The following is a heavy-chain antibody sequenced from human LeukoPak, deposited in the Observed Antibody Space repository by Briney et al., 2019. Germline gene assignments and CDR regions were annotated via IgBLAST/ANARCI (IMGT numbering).Heavy chain of an antibody. CDR3: ARSPRGYSYGYYFDY. Sequence: SETLSLTCTVSGGSINSYYWSWIRQPAGKGLEWIGRIYTSGSTNYNPSLKSRVTMSVDTSKNQFSLKLSSVTAADTAVYYCARSPRGYSYGYYFDYWGQGTLVTVSS. J-gene: IGHJ4*02. CDR1: GGSINSYY. CDR2: IYTSGST. V-gene: IGHV4-4*07. D-gene: IGHD5-18*01.